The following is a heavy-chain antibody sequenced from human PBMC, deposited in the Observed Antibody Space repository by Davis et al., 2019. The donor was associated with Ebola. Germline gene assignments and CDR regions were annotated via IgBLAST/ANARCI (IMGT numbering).Heavy chain of an antibody. V-gene: IGHV3-21*04. CDR3: AKSGLSFGVVKYHYGMDV. J-gene: IGHJ6*04. CDR1: GFTFSYYS. Sequence: GESLKISCAASGFTFSYYSMNWVRQAPGKGLEWVSFISTSGNHINYADSVKGRFTISRDNAENSLYLQMNSLRAEDTAVYYCAKSGLSFGVVKYHYGMDVWGKGTTVTVSS. CDR2: ISTSGNHI. D-gene: IGHD3-3*01.